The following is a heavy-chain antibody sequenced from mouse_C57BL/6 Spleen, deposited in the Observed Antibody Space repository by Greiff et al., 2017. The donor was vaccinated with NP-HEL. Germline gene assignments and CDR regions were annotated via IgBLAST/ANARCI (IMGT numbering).Heavy chain of an antibody. Sequence: QVQLKESGPELVKPGASVKISCKASGYAFSSSWMNWVKQRPGKGLEWIGRIYPGDGDTNYNGKFKGKATLTADKSSSTAYMQLSSLTSEDSAVYFCARWGTAQAFDYWGQGTTLTVSS. V-gene: IGHV1-82*01. J-gene: IGHJ2*01. D-gene: IGHD3-2*02. CDR3: ARWGTAQAFDY. CDR1: GYAFSSSW. CDR2: IYPGDGDT.